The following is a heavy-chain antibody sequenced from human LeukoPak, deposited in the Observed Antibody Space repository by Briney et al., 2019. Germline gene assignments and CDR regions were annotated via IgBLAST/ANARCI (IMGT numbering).Heavy chain of an antibody. D-gene: IGHD3-3*01. J-gene: IGHJ4*02. Sequence: QSGGSLRLSCAASGFTFSSYWMHWVRQAPGKGLVWVSRINSDGSSTSYADSVKGRFTISRDNAKNTLYLQMNSLRAEDTAVYYCARANTIFVVVIRSFDYWRQGTLVTVSS. CDR2: INSDGSST. V-gene: IGHV3-74*01. CDR3: ARANTIFVVVIRSFDY. CDR1: GFTFSSYW.